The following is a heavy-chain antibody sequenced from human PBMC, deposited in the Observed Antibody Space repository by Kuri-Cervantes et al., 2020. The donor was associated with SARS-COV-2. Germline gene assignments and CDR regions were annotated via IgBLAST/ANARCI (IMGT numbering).Heavy chain of an antibody. CDR1: GGSISSSSYY. V-gene: IGHV4-39*01. D-gene: IGHD5-12*01. Sequence: GSLRLSCTVSGGSISSSSYYWGWIRQPPGKGLEWIGSIYYSGSTYYNPSLKSRVTISLDTSKNQLSLSLNSVTAADTAVFYCALRIVATIGFDYWGQGNLVTVSS. CDR3: ALRIVATIGFDY. J-gene: IGHJ4*02. CDR2: IYYSGST.